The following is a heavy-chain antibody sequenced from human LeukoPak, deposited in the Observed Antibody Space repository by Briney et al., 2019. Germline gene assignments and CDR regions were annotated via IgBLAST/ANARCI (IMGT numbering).Heavy chain of an antibody. Sequence: SETLSLTCAVYGGSFSGYYWSWIRRPPGKGLEWIGEINHSGSTNYNPSLKSRVTISVDTSKNQFSLKLSSVTAADTAVYYCARGRLGTMVRGVIIFRFDPWGQGTLVTVSS. D-gene: IGHD3-10*01. CDR1: GGSFSGYY. V-gene: IGHV4-34*01. CDR2: INHSGST. CDR3: ARGRLGTMVRGVIIFRFDP. J-gene: IGHJ5*02.